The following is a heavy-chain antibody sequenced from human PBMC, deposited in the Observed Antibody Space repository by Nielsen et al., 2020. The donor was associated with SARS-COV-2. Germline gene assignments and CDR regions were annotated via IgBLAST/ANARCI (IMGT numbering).Heavy chain of an antibody. CDR3: AKAGSGSYSYLDY. Sequence: GGSLRLSCAASGFTFSSYAMHWVRQAPGKGLEWVAVISYDGSNKYYADSVKGRFTISRDNSKNTLYLQMNSLRAEDTAVYYCAKAGSGSYSYLDYWGQGTLVTVSS. V-gene: IGHV3-30*04. J-gene: IGHJ4*02. CDR1: GFTFSSYA. CDR2: ISYDGSNK. D-gene: IGHD1-26*01.